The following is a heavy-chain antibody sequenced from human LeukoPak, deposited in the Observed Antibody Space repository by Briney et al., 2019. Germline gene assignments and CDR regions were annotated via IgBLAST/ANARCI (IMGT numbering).Heavy chain of an antibody. CDR3: AALVVKMGDAFDI. CDR2: IIPIFGTA. V-gene: IGHV1-69*13. CDR1: GGTFSSYA. J-gene: IGHJ3*02. D-gene: IGHD2-21*01. Sequence: SVKVSCTASGGTFSSYAISWVRQAPGQGLEWMGGIIPIFGTANYAQKFQGRVTITADESTSTAYMELSSLRSEDTAVYYCAALVVKMGDAFDIWGQGTMVTVSS.